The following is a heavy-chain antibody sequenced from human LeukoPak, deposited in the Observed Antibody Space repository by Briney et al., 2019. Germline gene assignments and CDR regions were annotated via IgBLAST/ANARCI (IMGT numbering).Heavy chain of an antibody. Sequence: GASVKVSCKASGYTFTSYGISWVRQAPGQGLEWVGWISAYNGNTNYAQKLQGRVTMTTDTSTSTAYMELRSLRSDDTAVYYCARVDGSGSYYPYYFDYWGQGTLVTVSS. CDR1: GYTFTSYG. D-gene: IGHD3-10*01. J-gene: IGHJ4*02. CDR2: ISAYNGNT. CDR3: ARVDGSGSYYPYYFDY. V-gene: IGHV1-18*04.